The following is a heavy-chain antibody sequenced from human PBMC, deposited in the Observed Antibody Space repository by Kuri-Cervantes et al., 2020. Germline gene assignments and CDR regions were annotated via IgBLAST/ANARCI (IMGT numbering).Heavy chain of an antibody. D-gene: IGHD2-21*01. CDR3: ARETTCGGDCYLFDY. V-gene: IGHV1-46*01. J-gene: IGHJ4*02. CDR2: INPSGGST. CDR1: GYTFTSYY. Sequence: ASVKVSCKASGYTFTSYYMHWVRQAPGQGLEWMGIINPSGGSTSYAQKFQGRVTMTRDTSTSTVYMELSSLRSEDTAVYYCARETTCGGDCYLFDYWGQGTLVTVSS.